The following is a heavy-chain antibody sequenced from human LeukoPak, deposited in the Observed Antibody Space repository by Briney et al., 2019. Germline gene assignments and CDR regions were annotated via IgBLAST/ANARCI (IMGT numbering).Heavy chain of an antibody. D-gene: IGHD3-10*01. V-gene: IGHV4-4*07. J-gene: IGHJ4*02. Sequence: PSETLSLTCTVSGGSISSYYWSWIRQPAGKGLEWIGRIYTSGSTNYNPSLKSRVTMSVDTSKNQFSLKQNSVTAADTAVYYCARTRYYYNSRSYGAPYYFDYWGQGTLVTVSS. CDR2: IYTSGST. CDR1: GGSISSYY. CDR3: ARTRYYYNSRSYGAPYYFDY.